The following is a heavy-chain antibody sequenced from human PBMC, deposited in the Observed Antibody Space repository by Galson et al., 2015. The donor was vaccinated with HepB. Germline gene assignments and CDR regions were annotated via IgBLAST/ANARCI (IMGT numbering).Heavy chain of an antibody. Sequence: SLRLSCAASGFSFSDYYMSWIRRAPGKGLDWVSHIRSSSAYTNYADSVKGRFTISRDNAKTSLYLQINSLRAEDTAVYYCARVADADYGDHSHFDYWGQGTLVTVSS. CDR1: GFSFSDYY. J-gene: IGHJ4*02. CDR2: IRSSSAYT. V-gene: IGHV3-11*06. D-gene: IGHD4-17*01. CDR3: ARVADADYGDHSHFDY.